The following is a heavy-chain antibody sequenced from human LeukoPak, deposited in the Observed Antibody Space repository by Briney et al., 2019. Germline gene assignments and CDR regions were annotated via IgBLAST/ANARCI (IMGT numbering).Heavy chain of an antibody. CDR2: ISYDGNNK. V-gene: IGHV3-30-3*01. CDR1: GFTFAIYA. CDR3: ARDLVGGWDDSSGYYYGYFDY. Sequence: GGSLRLSCAASGFTFAIYAMHWVRQAPGKGLEWVAVISYDGNNKYYADSVKGRFTISRDNSKNTLYLQMKSLRAEDTAVYYCARDLVGGWDDSSGYYYGYFDYWGQGTLVTVSS. D-gene: IGHD3-22*01. J-gene: IGHJ4*02.